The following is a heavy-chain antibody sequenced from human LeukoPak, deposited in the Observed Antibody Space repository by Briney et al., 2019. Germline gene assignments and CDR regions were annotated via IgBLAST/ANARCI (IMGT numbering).Heavy chain of an antibody. V-gene: IGHV4-39*01. Sequence: SETLSLTCTVSGDSVSSSTYYWGWIRQPPGKGLEYIGSIHNSVSTYYNPSLKSRVTISVDTSKNQFSLRLTSVTAADTAVYYCASLKTGGLFDYWGQGTLVTVSS. CDR1: GDSVSSSTYY. CDR2: IHNSVST. D-gene: IGHD2-8*02. CDR3: ASLKTGGLFDY. J-gene: IGHJ4*02.